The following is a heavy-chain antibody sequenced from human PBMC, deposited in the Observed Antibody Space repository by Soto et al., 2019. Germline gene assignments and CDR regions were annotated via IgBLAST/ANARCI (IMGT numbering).Heavy chain of an antibody. CDR3: AKALRYFDWLVRPWNAMDV. CDR2: ISYDGSNK. CDR1: GFTFSSYG. Sequence: GGSLRLSCAASGFTFSSYGMHWVRQAPGKGLEWVAVISYDGSNKYYADSVKGRFTISRDNSKNTLFLQMNSLRAEDTAVYYCAKALRYFDWLVRPWNAMDVWGQGTTVTAP. D-gene: IGHD3-9*01. V-gene: IGHV3-30*18. J-gene: IGHJ6*02.